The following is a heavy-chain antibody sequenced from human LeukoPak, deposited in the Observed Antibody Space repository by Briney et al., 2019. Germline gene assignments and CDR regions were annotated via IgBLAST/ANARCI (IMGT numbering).Heavy chain of an antibody. CDR1: GLTISTNY. Sequence: GGSLRLSCAASGLTISTNYMSWVRQAPGKGLEWVSVMYTGGSTYYADSVKGRFTISRDNSTNTLYLQMNSLRAEDTALYYCARAPFYYDSSGYPYFDGWGQGTLVTVSS. V-gene: IGHV3-53*01. J-gene: IGHJ4*02. CDR3: ARAPFYYDSSGYPYFDG. CDR2: MYTGGST. D-gene: IGHD3-22*01.